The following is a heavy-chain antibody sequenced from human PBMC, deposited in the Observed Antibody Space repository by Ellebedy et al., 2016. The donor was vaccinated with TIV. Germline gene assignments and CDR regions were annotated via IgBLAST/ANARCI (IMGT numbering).Heavy chain of an antibody. CDR1: GFTFSSYW. V-gene: IGHV3-7*01. Sequence: PRGSLRLSCAAAGFTFSSYWMTWVRQAPGKGLEWVASIKHDGSETGYVDSVKGRFTISRDNAKNSLHLQMNSLRAEDTAVYYCTRDAAPGDYWGQGTLVTVSS. CDR2: IKHDGSET. J-gene: IGHJ4*02. D-gene: IGHD3-16*01. CDR3: TRDAAPGDY.